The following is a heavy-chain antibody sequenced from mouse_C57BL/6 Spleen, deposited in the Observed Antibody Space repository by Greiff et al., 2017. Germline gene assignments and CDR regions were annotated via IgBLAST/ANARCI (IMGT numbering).Heavy chain of an antibody. D-gene: IGHD3-2*02. V-gene: IGHV1-18*01. CDR1: GYTFTDYN. Sequence: EVQLVESGPELVKPGASVKIPCKASGYTFTDYNMDWVKQSHGKSLEWIGDINPNNGGTIYNQKFKGKATLTVDKSSSTAYMELRSLTSEDTAVYYCARTAQAPCAMDYWGQGTSVTVSS. CDR3: ARTAQAPCAMDY. CDR2: INPNNGGT. J-gene: IGHJ4*01.